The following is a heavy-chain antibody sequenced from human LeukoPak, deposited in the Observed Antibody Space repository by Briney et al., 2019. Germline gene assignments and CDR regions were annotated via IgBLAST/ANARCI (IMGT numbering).Heavy chain of an antibody. CDR2: INPNSGGT. Sequence: ASVKVSCKASGYTFTGYYMHWVRQAPGQGLEWMGWINPNSGGTNYAQKFQGRVTMTRDTSISTAYMELSRLRSGDTAVYYCAVCSGGSCPCMDVWGQGTTVTVSS. J-gene: IGHJ6*02. V-gene: IGHV1-2*02. CDR3: AVCSGGSCPCMDV. D-gene: IGHD2-15*01. CDR1: GYTFTGYY.